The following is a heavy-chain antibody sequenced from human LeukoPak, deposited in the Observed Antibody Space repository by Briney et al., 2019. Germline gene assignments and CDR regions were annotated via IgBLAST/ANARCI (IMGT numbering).Heavy chain of an antibody. CDR1: GGPISSSSYY. CDR3: ARDSTSGVAVDYFDY. J-gene: IGHJ4*02. V-gene: IGHV4-39*01. D-gene: IGHD6-19*01. Sequence: SETLSLTCTVSGGPISSSSYYWGWIRQPPGKGLEWIGSIYYSGSTYYNPSLKSRVTISVDTSKNQFSLKLSSVTAADTAVYYYARDSTSGVAVDYFDYWGQGTLVTVSS. CDR2: IYYSGST.